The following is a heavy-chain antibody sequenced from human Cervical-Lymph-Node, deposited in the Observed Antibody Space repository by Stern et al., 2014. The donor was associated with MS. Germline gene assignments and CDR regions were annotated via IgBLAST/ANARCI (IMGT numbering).Heavy chain of an antibody. CDR1: GYTFTGHN. CDR2: INLNRGGT. Sequence: QVQLVQSGAEVKNPGASVKVSCKSSGYTFTGHNMHWVRQAPGQGLEWMGWINLNRGGTNYAQNFQDWVTMTRDTSISSADLELNRLTSDDTAVYFCAREGCSGGSCYLDYWGQGTLVTVSS. CDR3: AREGCSGGSCYLDY. D-gene: IGHD2-8*02. J-gene: IGHJ4*02. V-gene: IGHV1-2*04.